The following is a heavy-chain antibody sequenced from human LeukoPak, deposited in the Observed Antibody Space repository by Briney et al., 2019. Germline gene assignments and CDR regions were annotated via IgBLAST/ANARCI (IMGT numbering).Heavy chain of an antibody. CDR2: IYPGDSDT. Sequence: GESLKISCKGSGYSFTSYWIGWGRQMPGKGLEWMGIIYPGDSDTTYSPSFQGQVTISADKSISTAYLQWSSLKASDTAIYYCARLIVGSSSTGWFDPWGQGTLVTVSS. CDR3: ARLIVGSSSTGWFDP. D-gene: IGHD6-6*01. CDR1: GYSFTSYW. V-gene: IGHV5-51*01. J-gene: IGHJ5*02.